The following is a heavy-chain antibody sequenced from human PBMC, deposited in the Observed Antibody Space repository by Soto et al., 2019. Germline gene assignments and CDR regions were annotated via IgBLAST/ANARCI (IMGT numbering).Heavy chain of an antibody. Sequence: QVQLVESGGGVVQPGSSLRLSCAASGFTFSNSVMHWVRQAPGEGLEWVALISYDGSNKYYADSVKGRFTISRDNYKNTLDLQMNSLRAEDTAVYYCAKEWGAFDSWGQGTMVTVSS. CDR3: AKEWGAFDS. D-gene: IGHD1-26*01. CDR2: ISYDGSNK. J-gene: IGHJ3*02. V-gene: IGHV3-30*18. CDR1: GFTFSNSV.